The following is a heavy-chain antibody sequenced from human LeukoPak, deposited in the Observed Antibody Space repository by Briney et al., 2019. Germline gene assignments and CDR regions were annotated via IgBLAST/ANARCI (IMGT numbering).Heavy chain of an antibody. D-gene: IGHD3-10*01. CDR3: ARGAVRLLLFGDSGRKSRTYFDY. Sequence: GASVKVSCKASGYTFTGYYMHWVRQAPGQGLEWMGWINPNSGGTNYAQKLQGRVTMTTDTSTSTAYMELRSLRSDDTAVYYCARGAVRLLLFGDSGRKSRTYFDYWGQGTLVTVSS. CDR2: INPNSGGT. CDR1: GYTFTGYY. V-gene: IGHV1-2*02. J-gene: IGHJ4*02.